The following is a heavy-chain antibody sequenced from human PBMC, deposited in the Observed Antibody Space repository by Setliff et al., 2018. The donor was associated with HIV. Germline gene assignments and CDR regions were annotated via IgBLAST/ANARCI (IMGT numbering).Heavy chain of an antibody. CDR1: GYSISSGYY. V-gene: IGHV4-38-2*01. Sequence: SETLSLTCAVSGYSISSGYYWGWIRQPPGKGLEWIGSIYHSGSTNYNPSLKSRVTISVDTSKNQFSLKLSSVTAADTAVYYCAIRGSSGWYVGGYFDYRGQGTLVTVSS. J-gene: IGHJ4*02. D-gene: IGHD6-19*01. CDR3: AIRGSSGWYVGGYFDY. CDR2: IYHSGST.